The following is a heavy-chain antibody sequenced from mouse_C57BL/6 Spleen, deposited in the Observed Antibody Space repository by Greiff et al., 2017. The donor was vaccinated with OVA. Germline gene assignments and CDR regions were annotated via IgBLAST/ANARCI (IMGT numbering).Heavy chain of an antibody. V-gene: IGHV1-55*01. D-gene: IGHD2-5*01. Sequence: QVQLKQPGAELVKPGASVKMSCKASGYTFTSYWITWVKQRPGQGLEWIGDIYPGSGSTNYNEKFKSKATLTVDTSSSTAYMQLSSLTSEDSAVYYCARAYSNYFYAMDYWGQGTSVTVSS. CDR3: ARAYSNYFYAMDY. J-gene: IGHJ4*01. CDR1: GYTFTSYW. CDR2: IYPGSGST.